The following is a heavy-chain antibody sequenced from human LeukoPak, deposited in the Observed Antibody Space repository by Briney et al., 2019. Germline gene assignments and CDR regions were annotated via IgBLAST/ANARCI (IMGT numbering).Heavy chain of an antibody. Sequence: SETLSVTCAVSGYSISSGYYWGWIRQPPGKGLEWIGSVYHSGMTYYNPSLKSRVTISVDTSKNQFSLKLSSVTAADTAVYYCARSVGYWGQGTLVTVSS. CDR2: VYHSGMT. J-gene: IGHJ4*01. CDR1: GYSISSGYY. V-gene: IGHV4-38-2*01. CDR3: ARSVGY.